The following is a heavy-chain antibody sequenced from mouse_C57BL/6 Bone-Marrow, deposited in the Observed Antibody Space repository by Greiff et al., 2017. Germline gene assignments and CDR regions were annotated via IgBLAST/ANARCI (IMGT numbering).Heavy chain of an antibody. Sequence: VQLQQSWAELVRPGASVKLSCTASGFHIKDYYLHWVKQRPEPGLEWIGRISPDDGNTAYDPKFQGKSTMTADTSSTTPYMHLSSLTSEDTAAYYCTTPLRRGDYWGQGTTLTVSS. J-gene: IGHJ2*01. D-gene: IGHD1-2*01. CDR3: TTPLRRGDY. CDR2: ISPDDGNT. CDR1: GFHIKDYY. V-gene: IGHV14-1*01.